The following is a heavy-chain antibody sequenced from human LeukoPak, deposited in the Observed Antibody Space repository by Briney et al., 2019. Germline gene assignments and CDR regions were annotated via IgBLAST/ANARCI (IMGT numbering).Heavy chain of an antibody. CDR2: ISAYNGNT. Sequence: ASVKVSCKASGYTFTSYGISWVRQAPGQGLEWMGWISAYNGNTNYAQKLQGRVTMTTDTSTSTAYMKLRSLRSDDTAVYYCARAYYDFWSGYYHNPKGYYYYGMDVWGQGTTVTVSS. D-gene: IGHD3-3*01. CDR3: ARAYYDFWSGYYHNPKGYYYYGMDV. CDR1: GYTFTSYG. V-gene: IGHV1-18*01. J-gene: IGHJ6*02.